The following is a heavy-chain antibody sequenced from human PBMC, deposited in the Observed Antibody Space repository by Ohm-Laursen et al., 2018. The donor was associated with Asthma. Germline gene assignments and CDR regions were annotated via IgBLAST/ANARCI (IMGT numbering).Heavy chain of an antibody. V-gene: IGHV3-48*01. CDR2: ISSSSSTI. J-gene: IGHJ6*02. Sequence: SLRLSCAASEFTFSLYSMNWVRQAPGKGLEWVSYISSSSSTIYYADSVKGRFTISRDNAKNSLYLQMNNLRAEDAAIYYCARECGGMDVWGQGTTVTVSS. D-gene: IGHD1-26*01. CDR1: EFTFSLYS. CDR3: ARECGGMDV.